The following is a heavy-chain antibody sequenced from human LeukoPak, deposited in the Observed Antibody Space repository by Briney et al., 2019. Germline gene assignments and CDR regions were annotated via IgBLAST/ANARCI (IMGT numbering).Heavy chain of an antibody. CDR2: ISGSGGST. D-gene: IGHD6-25*01. CDR1: AFTFISYA. Sequence: GGSLRLFCGAAAFTFISYAMSWGLQAPRGEGEGCSGISGSGGSTYYADSVKGRFTISRDNSKNTLYLQLNSLRAEDTAVYYCVKDPHSRIAASYFDYWGQGTLVTVSS. CDR3: VKDPHSRIAASYFDY. V-gene: IGHV3-23*01. J-gene: IGHJ4*02.